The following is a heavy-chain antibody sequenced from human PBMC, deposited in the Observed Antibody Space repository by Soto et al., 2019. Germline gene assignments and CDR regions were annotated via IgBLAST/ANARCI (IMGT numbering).Heavy chain of an antibody. Sequence: SETLSLTCTVSGYSISSGYYWGWIRQPPGKGLEWIGSIYHSGSTYYNPSLKSRVTISVDTSKNQFSLKLSSVTAADTAVYYCARMITSSGWYLDYWGQGTLVTVSS. CDR1: GYSISSGYY. CDR2: IYHSGST. D-gene: IGHD6-19*01. J-gene: IGHJ4*02. V-gene: IGHV4-38-2*02. CDR3: ARMITSSGWYLDY.